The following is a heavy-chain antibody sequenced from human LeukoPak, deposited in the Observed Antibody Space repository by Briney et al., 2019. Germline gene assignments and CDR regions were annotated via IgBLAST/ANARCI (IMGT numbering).Heavy chain of an antibody. Sequence: PGGSLRLSCAASGFTFSSYAMHWVRQAPGKGLEWVAVISYDGSNKYYADSVKGRFTISRDNSKNTLYLQMNSLRAEDTAVYYCARWIAAAGGDYWGQGTLVTVSS. CDR2: ISYDGSNK. J-gene: IGHJ4*02. CDR3: ARWIAAAGGDY. D-gene: IGHD6-13*01. V-gene: IGHV3-30-3*01. CDR1: GFTFSSYA.